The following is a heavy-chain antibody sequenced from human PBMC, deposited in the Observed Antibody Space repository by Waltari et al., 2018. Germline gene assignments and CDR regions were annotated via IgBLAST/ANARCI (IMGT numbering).Heavy chain of an antibody. CDR1: GDSISSGPYA. J-gene: IGHJ4*02. V-gene: IGHV4-30-2*01. Sequence: QLQVQESGSGLVKPSQTLSLTCAVSGDSISSGPYAWSWIRQPPGKGLECIGYISHSGNLYYNPSLKSRVTMSVDRSKKQFSLKLSSVTAADTAVYYCAVSGSYPGSDYWGQGTLVTVSS. D-gene: IGHD1-26*01. CDR2: ISHSGNL. CDR3: AVSGSYPGSDY.